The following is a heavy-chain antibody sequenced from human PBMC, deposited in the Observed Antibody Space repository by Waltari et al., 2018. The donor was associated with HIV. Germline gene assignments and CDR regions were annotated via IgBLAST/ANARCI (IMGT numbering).Heavy chain of an antibody. CDR3: ARPYGSGSYYNNDAFDI. D-gene: IGHD3-10*01. CDR2: MNPNSGNT. J-gene: IGHJ3*02. CDR1: GYTFTSYD. Sequence: QVQLVQSGAEVKKPGASVKVSCKASGYTFTSYDINWVRQANGQWLEWMGWMNPNSGNTGYSQKFQGRVTMTRNTSISTDYMELSSLRSEDTAVYYCARPYGSGSYYNNDAFDIWGQGTMVTVSS. V-gene: IGHV1-8*01.